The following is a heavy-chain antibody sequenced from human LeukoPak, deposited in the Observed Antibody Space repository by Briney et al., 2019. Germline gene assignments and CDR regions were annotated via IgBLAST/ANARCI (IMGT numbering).Heavy chain of an antibody. V-gene: IGHV3-23*01. Sequence: GGSLRLSCAASGFTFSSYAMSWVRQAPGKGLEWVSSISGSGGSTYYADSVKGRFTISRDNSKNTLYLQMNSLRAEDTAVYYCAKVAHYYGSGSYYEYYFDYWGQGTLVTVSS. D-gene: IGHD3-10*01. CDR3: AKVAHYYGSGSYYEYYFDY. CDR2: ISGSGGST. CDR1: GFTFSSYA. J-gene: IGHJ4*02.